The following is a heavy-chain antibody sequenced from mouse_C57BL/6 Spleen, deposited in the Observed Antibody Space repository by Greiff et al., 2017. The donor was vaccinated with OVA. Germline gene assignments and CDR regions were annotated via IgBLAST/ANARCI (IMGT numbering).Heavy chain of an antibody. CDR3: ARDDGTSDY. Sequence: DVKLVESGPGLVKPSQSLSLTCSVTGYSITSGYYWNWIRQFPGNKLEWMGYISYDGSNNYNPSLKNRISITRDTSKNQFFLKLNSVTTEDTATYYCARDDGTSDYWGQGTTLTVSS. CDR1: GYSITSGYY. J-gene: IGHJ2*01. V-gene: IGHV3-6*01. D-gene: IGHD2-3*01. CDR2: ISYDGSN.